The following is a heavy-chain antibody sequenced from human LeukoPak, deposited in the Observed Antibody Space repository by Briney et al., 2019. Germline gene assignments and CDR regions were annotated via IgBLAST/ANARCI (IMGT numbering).Heavy chain of an antibody. CDR1: GGSISRYY. V-gene: IGHV4-59*01. Sequence: SETLSLTCTVSGGSISRYYWSWIRQPPGKGLEWIGYIYCSGGTKYNPSLKNRLTISVGTSKNHFFLKLSSVTTADTAVYYCARVVAYCSGGTCYSRILDSWGQGTVVTVPS. J-gene: IGHJ4*02. CDR3: ARVVAYCSGGTCYSRILDS. D-gene: IGHD2-15*01. CDR2: IYCSGGT.